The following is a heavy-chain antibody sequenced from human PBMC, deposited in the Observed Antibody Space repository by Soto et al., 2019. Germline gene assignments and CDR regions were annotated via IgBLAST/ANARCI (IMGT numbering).Heavy chain of an antibody. D-gene: IGHD3-10*01. CDR1: GGSFSGYY. J-gene: IGHJ5*02. CDR2: INHSGST. CDR3: ARGNFGGGYWFDP. V-gene: IGHV4-34*01. Sequence: SDTLSLTCAVYGGSFSGYYWTWIRQPPGTGLEWIGEINHSGSTNYNPSLKSRVTISVDTSKNQFSLKLSSVTAADTAVYYCARGNFGGGYWFDPWGQGTLVTVSS.